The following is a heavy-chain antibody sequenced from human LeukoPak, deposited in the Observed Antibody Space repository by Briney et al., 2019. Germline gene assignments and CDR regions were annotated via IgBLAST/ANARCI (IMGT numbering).Heavy chain of an antibody. CDR2: IWYDGTNR. V-gene: IGHV3-33*06. J-gene: IGHJ6*02. CDR3: AKDSRGSGSRYYGMDV. CDR1: GFTFSTYG. Sequence: PGRSLRLPCTTSGFTFSTYGMHWVRQAPGKGLEWVAVIWYDGTNRYYADSVKGRFTISRDNSKNTLYLQMNSLRAEDTALYYCAKDSRGSGSRYYGMDVWGQGTTVTVSS. D-gene: IGHD3-10*01.